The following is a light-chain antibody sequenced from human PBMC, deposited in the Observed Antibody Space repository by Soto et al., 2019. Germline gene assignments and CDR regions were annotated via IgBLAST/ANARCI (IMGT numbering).Light chain of an antibody. V-gene: IGKV3-20*01. J-gene: IGKJ3*01. CDR3: QQYGSSPFT. CDR1: QSVSSPY. CDR2: GAS. Sequence: EVVLPQSPVTLSLSPGERATLSCRASQSVSSPYLAWYQQKPGQPPRLLIYGASSRSTDIPARFIGSGSGAEFTPTIAKGAAGDCAKYYCQQYGSSPFTLGPGTKVDI.